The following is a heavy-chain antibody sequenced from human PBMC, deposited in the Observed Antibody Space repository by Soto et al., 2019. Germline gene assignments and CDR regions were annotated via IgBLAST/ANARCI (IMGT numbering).Heavy chain of an antibody. D-gene: IGHD2-15*01. CDR3: VRDCSGGGCYSDYGMDV. J-gene: IGHJ6*02. CDR2: LYVGGST. V-gene: IGHV4-4*07. Sequence: QVQLQESGPGLVKPSETLSLTCTVSGDSISSFYWSWIRQTAGKGLEWIGRLYVGGSTDYNPSLKGRVSMSVDRSKNQFSLKLTSVTAADTAVYYCVRDCSGGGCYSDYGMDVWGQVTTVTVSS. CDR1: GDSISSFY.